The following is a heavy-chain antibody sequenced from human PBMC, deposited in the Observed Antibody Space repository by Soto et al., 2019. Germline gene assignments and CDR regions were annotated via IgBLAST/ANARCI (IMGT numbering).Heavy chain of an antibody. CDR3: ARVPTPAYYFGY. CDR2: IIPIFGTA. V-gene: IGHV1-69*12. CDR1: GGTFSSYA. Sequence: QVQLVQSGAEVKKPGSSVKVSCKASGGTFSSYAISWVRQAPGQGLEWMGGIIPIFGTANYAQKFQGRGTITADEPTSTAYKQLSSLRSEDAAVYYCARVPTPAYYFGYWGQGTLVTVSS. J-gene: IGHJ4*02.